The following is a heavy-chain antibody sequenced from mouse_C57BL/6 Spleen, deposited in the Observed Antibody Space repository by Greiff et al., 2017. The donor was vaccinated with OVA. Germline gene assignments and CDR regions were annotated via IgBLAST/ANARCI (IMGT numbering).Heavy chain of an antibody. CDR1: GYTFTSYW. J-gene: IGHJ2*01. CDR3: AVVAKGYFDY. CDR2: IHPNSGST. Sequence: QVQLQQPGAELVKPGASVQLSCKASGYTFTSYWMHWVKQRPGQGLEWMGMIHPNSGSTNYNEKFKSKATLTVDKSSSTAYMQLSSLTSEDSAVYYCAVVAKGYFDYWGQGTTLTVSS. D-gene: IGHD1-1*01. V-gene: IGHV1-64*01.